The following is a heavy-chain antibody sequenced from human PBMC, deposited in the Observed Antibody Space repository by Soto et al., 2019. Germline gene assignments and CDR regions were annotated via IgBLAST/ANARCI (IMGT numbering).Heavy chain of an antibody. CDR2: IYYSGNT. Sequence: QVRLQESGPGLVKPSETLSLTCTVSGGSISSYYWTWIRQPPGRGLEWIGDIYYSGNTNYNSSLKSRVTISVDTSRSQFSLELKSVTTADTAVYYCARALSYHDVLTGRGWVFYFDYWGQGALVTVSS. V-gene: IGHV4-59*01. CDR3: ARALSYHDVLTGRGWVFYFDY. CDR1: GGSISSYY. D-gene: IGHD3-9*01. J-gene: IGHJ4*02.